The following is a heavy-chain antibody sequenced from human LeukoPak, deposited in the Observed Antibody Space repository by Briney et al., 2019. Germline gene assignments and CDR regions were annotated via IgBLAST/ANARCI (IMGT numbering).Heavy chain of an antibody. Sequence: SETLSLTCTVSGYSISSGYYWGWIRQPPGKGLEWIGSIYHSGSTYYNPSLKSRVTISVDTSKNQFSLKLSSVTAADTAVYYCAGEIGYDYGDYMLDYWGQGTLVTVSS. CDR1: GYSISSGYY. CDR2: IYHSGST. CDR3: AGEIGYDYGDYMLDY. V-gene: IGHV4-38-2*02. D-gene: IGHD4-17*01. J-gene: IGHJ4*02.